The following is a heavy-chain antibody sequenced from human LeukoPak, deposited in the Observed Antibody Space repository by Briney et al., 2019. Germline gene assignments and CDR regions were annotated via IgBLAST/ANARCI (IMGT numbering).Heavy chain of an antibody. V-gene: IGHV5-51*01. Sequence: GESLKISCKGSGYSFTSYWIGWVRQMPGKGLEWMGIIYPGDSDTRYSPSFQGQVTISADKSISTAYLQWSSLKASDTAMYYCARLRVVPAARGYFDYWGQGTLVTVSS. J-gene: IGHJ4*02. CDR3: ARLRVVPAARGYFDY. CDR2: IYPGDSDT. D-gene: IGHD2-2*01. CDR1: GYSFTSYW.